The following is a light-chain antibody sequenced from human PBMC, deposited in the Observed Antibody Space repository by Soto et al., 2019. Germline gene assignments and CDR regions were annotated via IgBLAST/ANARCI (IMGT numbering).Light chain of an antibody. Sequence: ETVLMQSPGTQSLSPGERATLSCRASQTVSSSFLAWYQQKPGQAPRLLIYSTSNRVTGIPDRFSGSRSGTDFTLTISRLEPEDFAVYYCQQYGGSPLYAFGQGTKLEI. CDR3: QQYGGSPLYA. V-gene: IGKV3-20*01. J-gene: IGKJ2*01. CDR2: STS. CDR1: QTVSSSF.